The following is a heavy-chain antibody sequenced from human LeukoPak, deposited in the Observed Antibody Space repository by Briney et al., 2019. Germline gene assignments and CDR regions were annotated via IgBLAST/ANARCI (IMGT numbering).Heavy chain of an antibody. D-gene: IGHD3-9*01. CDR3: AREALRYFDWLFSDAFDI. V-gene: IGHV3-11*04. CDR1: GFTFSDYY. CDR2: ISSSGSNI. Sequence: GGSLRLSCAASGFTFSDYYMSWIRQAPGKGLEWVSYISSSGSNIYYADSVKGRFTISRDNAKNSLYLKMNSLRAEDTAVYYCAREALRYFDWLFSDAFDIWGQGTMVTVSS. J-gene: IGHJ3*02.